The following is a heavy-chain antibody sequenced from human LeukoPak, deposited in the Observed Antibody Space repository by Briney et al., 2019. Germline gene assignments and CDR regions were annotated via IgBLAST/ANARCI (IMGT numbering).Heavy chain of an antibody. CDR2: IWYDGSNK. Sequence: GGSLRLSCAASGFTFSSNSMNWVRQAPGKGLEWVAVIWYDGSNKYYADSVKGRFTISRDNSKNTLYLQMNSLRAEDTAVYYCARWERSHGDHQVIDYWGQGTLVTVSS. J-gene: IGHJ4*02. V-gene: IGHV3-33*08. CDR1: GFTFSSNS. CDR3: ARWERSHGDHQVIDY. D-gene: IGHD4-17*01.